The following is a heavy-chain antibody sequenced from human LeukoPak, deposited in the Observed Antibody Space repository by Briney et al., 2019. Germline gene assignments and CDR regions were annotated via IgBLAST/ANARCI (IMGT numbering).Heavy chain of an antibody. D-gene: IGHD7-27*01. J-gene: IGHJ5*02. CDR3: ARPIQTGDFDP. V-gene: IGHV4-39*07. CDR1: GGSISSSSYY. Sequence: SETLSLTCTVSGGSISSSSYYWGWIRQPPGKGLEWIGSIYYSGSTYYNPSLKSRVTISVDTSKNQFSLKLSSVTAADTAVYYCARPIQTGDFDPWGQGTLVTVSS. CDR2: IYYSGST.